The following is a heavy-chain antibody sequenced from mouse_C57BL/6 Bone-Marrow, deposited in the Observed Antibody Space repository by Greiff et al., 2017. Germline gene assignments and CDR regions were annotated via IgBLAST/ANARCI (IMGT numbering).Heavy chain of an antibody. Sequence: QVQLQQSGAELARPGASVKLSCKASGYTFTSYGISWVKQRTGQGLEWIGEIYPRSGNTYYNEKFKGKATLTADKSSSTAYMELRSLTSEDSAVYFCARRCVSYYYGSSSSYFDYWGQGTTLTVSS. J-gene: IGHJ2*01. D-gene: IGHD1-1*01. CDR2: IYPRSGNT. V-gene: IGHV1-81*01. CDR1: GYTFTSYG. CDR3: ARRCVSYYYGSSSSYFDY.